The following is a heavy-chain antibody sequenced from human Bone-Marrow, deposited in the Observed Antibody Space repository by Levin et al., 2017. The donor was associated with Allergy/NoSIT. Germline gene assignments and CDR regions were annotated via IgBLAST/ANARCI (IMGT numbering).Heavy chain of an antibody. CDR2: ISQSGTT. CDR3: ARGNGSGSNPPIYFYFHGLDV. D-gene: IGHD3-10*01. CDR1: GDSISTMNW. J-gene: IGHJ6*02. V-gene: IGHV4-4*02. Sequence: PSETLSLTCAVSGDSISTMNWWTWVRQSPGKGLEWIGEISQSGTTSYNPSFKSRVTLSLDKSNNQFSLELKSLTAANTAIYYCARGNGSGSNPPIYFYFHGLDVWGQGTTVTVSS.